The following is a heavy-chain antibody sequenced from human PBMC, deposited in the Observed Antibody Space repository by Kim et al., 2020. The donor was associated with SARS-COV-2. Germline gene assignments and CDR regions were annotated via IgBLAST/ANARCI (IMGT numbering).Heavy chain of an antibody. CDR3: ARDRGLWFGELPFDY. J-gene: IGHJ4*02. Sequence: QKFQGRVTMTRDTSTSTVYMELSSLRSEDTAVYYCARDRGLWFGELPFDYWGQGTLVTVSS. V-gene: IGHV1-46*01. D-gene: IGHD3-10*01.